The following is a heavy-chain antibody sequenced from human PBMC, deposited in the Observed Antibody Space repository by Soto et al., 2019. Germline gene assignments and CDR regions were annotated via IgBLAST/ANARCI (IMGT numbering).Heavy chain of an antibody. CDR1: GFTFSSYA. CDR2: ISGSGGRN. Sequence: EVQLLESGGGLVQPGGSLRLSCAASGFTFSSYAMSWVRQAPGKGLEWVSAISGSGGRNYYADSVKGRFTISRDNSKNTLYMQMNSLRAEDPAVYYCAKATSTVVNPGDACDIWGHGTMVTVSS. J-gene: IGHJ3*02. V-gene: IGHV3-23*01. D-gene: IGHD4-17*01. CDR3: AKATSTVVNPGDACDI.